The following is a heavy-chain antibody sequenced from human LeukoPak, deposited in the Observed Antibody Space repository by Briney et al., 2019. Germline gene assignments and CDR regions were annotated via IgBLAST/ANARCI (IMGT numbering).Heavy chain of an antibody. CDR2: VRSNTYGGTA. J-gene: IGHJ6*02. Sequence: GGSLRLSCTASGFNFDAYAMSWVHQAPGKGLEWVGFVRSNTYGGTAEYAASVKGRFIISRDDSKRIAYLQINSLRTEDTAVYYCTREATSHHGMDVWGQGTTVTVSS. CDR1: GFNFDAYA. V-gene: IGHV3-49*04. CDR3: TREATSHHGMDV.